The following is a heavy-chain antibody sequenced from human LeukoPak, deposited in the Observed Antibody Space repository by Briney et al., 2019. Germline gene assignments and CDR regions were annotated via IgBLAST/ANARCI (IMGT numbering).Heavy chain of an antibody. Sequence: GGSLRLSCAASGFTFSGYSIHWVRQAPGKGLEWVAVISYDGSNKYYADSVKGRFTISRDNSKNTLYLQMNSLRPEDTAVYYCARGRYGLGSYFYFYGMDVWGQGTTVTVSS. V-gene: IGHV3-30-3*01. J-gene: IGHJ6*02. D-gene: IGHD3-10*01. CDR3: ARGRYGLGSYFYFYGMDV. CDR1: GFTFSGYS. CDR2: ISYDGSNK.